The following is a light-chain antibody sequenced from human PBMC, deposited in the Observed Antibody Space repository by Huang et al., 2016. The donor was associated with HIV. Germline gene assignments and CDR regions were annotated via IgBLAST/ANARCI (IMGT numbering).Light chain of an antibody. J-gene: IGKJ2*01. CDR2: WAS. V-gene: IGKV4-1*01. CDR1: QSVLYSSNNKND. CDR3: QQYYSTPHT. Sequence: DIVMTQSPDSLAVSLGARATINCKSSQSVLYSSNNKNDLAWYQQKPGQPPKLLIYWASTRESGVPDRFSGSGSGTDFTLTISSLQAEDVAVYYCQQYYSTPHTFGQGTKLEIK.